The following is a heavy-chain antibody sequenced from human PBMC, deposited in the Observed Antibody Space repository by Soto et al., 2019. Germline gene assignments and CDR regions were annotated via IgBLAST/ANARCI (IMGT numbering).Heavy chain of an antibody. D-gene: IGHD2-21*01. CDR3: ARAAIGFRFDP. V-gene: IGHV4-59*01. CDR1: GGSISSYY. Sequence: QVQLQESGPGLVKPSETLSLTCTVSGGSISSYYWSWIRQPPGKGLEWIGYIYYSGSTNYNPSPNSRDTLSVDTSKNQFSLKLSSVTAADTAVYYCARAAIGFRFDPWGQGTLVTVSS. CDR2: IYYSGST. J-gene: IGHJ5*02.